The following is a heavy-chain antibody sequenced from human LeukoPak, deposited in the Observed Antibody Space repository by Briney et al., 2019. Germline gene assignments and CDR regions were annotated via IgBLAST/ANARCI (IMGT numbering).Heavy chain of an antibody. D-gene: IGHD4-23*01. V-gene: IGHV3-33*01. CDR3: ARNLANYGGNFDY. Sequence: GGSLRLSCAASGFTFSSYGMHWVRQAPGKGLEWVAVIWYDGSNKYYADSVKGRFTISRDNSKNTLYLQMNSLRAEDTAVHYCARNLANYGGNFDYWGQGTLVTVSS. CDR2: IWYDGSNK. CDR1: GFTFSSYG. J-gene: IGHJ4*02.